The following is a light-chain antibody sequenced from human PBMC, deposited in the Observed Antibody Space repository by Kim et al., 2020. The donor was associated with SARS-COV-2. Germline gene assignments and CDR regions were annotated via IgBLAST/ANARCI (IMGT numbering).Light chain of an antibody. CDR1: QTISSS. J-gene: IGKJ4*01. CDR3: QQSYSTPLT. V-gene: IGKV1-39*01. Sequence: DIQMTQSPSSLSASVGDRVTITCRTSQTISSSLNWYQQKPGKDPKLLIHAASSLQSGVPSRFSGSGFGTDFTLTISSLQPEDVATYYCQQSYSTPLTFGGGTKLEI. CDR2: AAS.